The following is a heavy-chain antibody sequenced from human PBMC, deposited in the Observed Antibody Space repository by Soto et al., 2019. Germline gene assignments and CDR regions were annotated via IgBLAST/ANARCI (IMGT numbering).Heavy chain of an antibody. V-gene: IGHV3-33*01. CDR2: IWYDGSNK. D-gene: IGHD3-16*01. Sequence: QVQLVESGGGVVQPGRSLTLSCAASGFTFSSHGMHWVRQAPGKGLEWVAVIWYDGSNKYYADSVKGRFTISRDNSKNTLYLQMNSLRVEDTAVYYCARWGNRKVADYWGQGTLVTVS. CDR3: ARWGNRKVADY. J-gene: IGHJ4*02. CDR1: GFTFSSHG.